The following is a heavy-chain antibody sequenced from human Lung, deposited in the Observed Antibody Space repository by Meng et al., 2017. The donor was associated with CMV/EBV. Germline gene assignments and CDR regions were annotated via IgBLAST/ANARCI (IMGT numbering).Heavy chain of an antibody. CDR1: SYL. CDR3: VRNRLPVLRYIGWLFSPLHY. V-gene: IGHV3-21*01. J-gene: IGHJ4*02. CDR2: ICPSSGQM. Sequence: SYLLTWVRQAPGKGLEWISSICPSSGQMFYAAPMSRRFTSFRDYNNQLLYLLIYILSVDDTAVYYCVRNRLPVLRYIGWLFSPLHYWGQGTLVTVSS. D-gene: IGHD3-9*01.